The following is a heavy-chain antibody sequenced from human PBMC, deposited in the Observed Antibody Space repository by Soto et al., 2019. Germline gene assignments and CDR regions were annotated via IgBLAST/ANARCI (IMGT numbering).Heavy chain of an antibody. CDR2: IWYDGSNK. J-gene: IGHJ4*02. Sequence: GGSLRLSCAASGFTFSSYGMHWVRQAPGKGLEWVAVIWYDGSNKYYADSVKGRFTISRDNSKNTLYLQMNSLRAEDTAVYYCAREGTTVTSFDYWGQGTLVTVSS. V-gene: IGHV3-33*01. D-gene: IGHD4-17*01. CDR1: GFTFSSYG. CDR3: AREGTTVTSFDY.